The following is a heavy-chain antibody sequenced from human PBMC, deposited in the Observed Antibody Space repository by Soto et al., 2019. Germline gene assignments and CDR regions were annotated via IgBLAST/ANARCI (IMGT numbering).Heavy chain of an antibody. D-gene: IGHD1-26*01. J-gene: IGHJ6*04. CDR3: ARGLGPDV. V-gene: IGHV3-48*01. CDR2: IGSSGSTI. Sequence: EVQLVEPGGGLVQPGGSLRLSCAASGFSFSSFSMNWVRQAPGKGLEWVSYIGSSGSTIYYADSVKGRFTISRDKAKNSVYLQMNSLRADDTAVYYCARGLGPDVWGKGTTVTVSS. CDR1: GFSFSSFS.